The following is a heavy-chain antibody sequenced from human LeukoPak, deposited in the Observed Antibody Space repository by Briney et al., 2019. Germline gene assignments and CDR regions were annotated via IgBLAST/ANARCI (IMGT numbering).Heavy chain of an antibody. CDR2: ISAYNGNT. CDR3: ARGDGRNWGYRDHAFDI. D-gene: IGHD7-27*01. Sequence: EASVKVSCKVSGYTFTSYGISWVRQAPGQGLEWMGWISAYNGNTNYAQKLQGRVTMTTDTSTSTAYMELRSLRSDDTAVYYCARGDGRNWGYRDHAFDIWGQGTMVTVSS. CDR1: GYTFTSYG. V-gene: IGHV1-18*01. J-gene: IGHJ3*02.